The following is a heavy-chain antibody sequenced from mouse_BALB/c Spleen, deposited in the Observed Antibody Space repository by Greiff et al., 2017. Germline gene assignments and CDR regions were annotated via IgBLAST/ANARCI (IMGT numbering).Heavy chain of an antibody. CDR3: ARDKTPYRYDY. J-gene: IGHJ2*01. Sequence: EVKLVESGGGLVQPGGSLKLSCAASGITYSSYGMSWVRQTPDKRLELVATINSNGGRTYYPDSVKGRFTISRDNAKNTLYLQMSSLKSEDTAMYYCARDKTPYRYDYWGQGTTLTVSS. D-gene: IGHD2-14*01. CDR2: INSNGGRT. CDR1: GITYSSYG. V-gene: IGHV5-6-3*01.